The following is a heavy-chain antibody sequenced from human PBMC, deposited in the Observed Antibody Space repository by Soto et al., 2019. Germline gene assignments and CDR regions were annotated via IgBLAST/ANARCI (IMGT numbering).Heavy chain of an antibody. J-gene: IGHJ4*02. Sequence: ASVKVSCKASGYTFTSYGISSVRPAHGQGLEWMGWISAYNGNTNYAQKLQGRVTMTTDTSTSTAYMELRSLRSDDTAVYYCARDLLPYYYGSGNPSPFDYWGQGTLVTVSS. CDR1: GYTFTSYG. CDR3: ARDLLPYYYGSGNPSPFDY. D-gene: IGHD3-10*01. CDR2: ISAYNGNT. V-gene: IGHV1-18*01.